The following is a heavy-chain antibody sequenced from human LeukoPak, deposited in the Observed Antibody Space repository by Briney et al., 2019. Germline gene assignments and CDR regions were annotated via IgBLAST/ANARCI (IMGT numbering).Heavy chain of an antibody. D-gene: IGHD5-12*01. Sequence: GGSLRLSCAASGFTFSSYAMSWVRQAPGKGLEWVPPISGSGGSTYSADSVKGRFTISRDNSKNTLYLQMNSLRAEDTAVYYCAKGHSEEWWLREPSLGYSDYWGQGTLVTVSS. J-gene: IGHJ4*02. CDR1: GFTFSSYA. V-gene: IGHV3-23*01. CDR3: AKGHSEEWWLREPSLGYSDY. CDR2: ISGSGGST.